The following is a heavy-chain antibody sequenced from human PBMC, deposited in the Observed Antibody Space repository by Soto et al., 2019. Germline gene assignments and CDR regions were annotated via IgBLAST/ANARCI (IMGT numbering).Heavy chain of an antibody. J-gene: IGHJ4*01. CDR2: ISGDGVHT. CDR3: ARDSGYGSGNSVNHYLDC. D-gene: IGHD3-10*01. Sequence: GGSLRLSCATSGFTFSRYWIHWVRQAPGEGLVWVSRISGDGVHTDYAESVKGRFTVSRDIAKSTGYLQMNNLRAEDTAVYYCARDSGYGSGNSVNHYLDCWGRGTLVTVSS. V-gene: IGHV3-74*01. CDR1: GFTFSRYW.